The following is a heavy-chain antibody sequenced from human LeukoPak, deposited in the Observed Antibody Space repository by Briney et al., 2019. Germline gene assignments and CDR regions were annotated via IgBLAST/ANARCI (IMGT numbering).Heavy chain of an antibody. CDR3: ARDLTTVTTAYFHY. CDR2: ISSSSRYI. J-gene: IGHJ1*01. Sequence: GGSLRLSCAASGFTFSSYSMNWVRQAPGKGLEWVSSISSSSRYIYYADSVKGRFTIYRDNAKNSLYLQMNTLRAEDTAVYYCARDLTTVTTAYFHYWGQGTLVTVSS. V-gene: IGHV3-21*01. D-gene: IGHD4-17*01. CDR1: GFTFSSYS.